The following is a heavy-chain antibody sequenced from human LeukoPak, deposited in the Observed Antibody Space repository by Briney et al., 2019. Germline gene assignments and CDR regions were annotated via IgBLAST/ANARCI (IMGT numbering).Heavy chain of an antibody. D-gene: IGHD3-10*01. V-gene: IGHV3-23*01. Sequence: GGSLRLSCAASGFTFSSYAMSWVRQAPGKGLEWVSAISGSGGTTYYADSVKGRFTISRDNFKNTLSLQMNGLRVEDTALYYCVNSGFDPWGQGTLVTVSS. J-gene: IGHJ5*02. CDR1: GFTFSSYA. CDR3: VNSGFDP. CDR2: ISGSGGTT.